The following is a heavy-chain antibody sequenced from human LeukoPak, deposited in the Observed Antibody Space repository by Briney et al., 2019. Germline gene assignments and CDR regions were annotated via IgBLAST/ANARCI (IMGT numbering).Heavy chain of an antibody. Sequence: GRSLRLSCAASGFTFSSYAMHWVRQAPGKGLEWVAVISYDRSNKYYADSVKGRFTISRDNSKNTLYLQMNSLRAEDTAVYYCARDGAAAGTDYFDYWGQGTLVTVSS. J-gene: IGHJ4*02. CDR3: ARDGAAAGTDYFDY. CDR2: ISYDRSNK. D-gene: IGHD6-13*01. V-gene: IGHV3-30-3*01. CDR1: GFTFSSYA.